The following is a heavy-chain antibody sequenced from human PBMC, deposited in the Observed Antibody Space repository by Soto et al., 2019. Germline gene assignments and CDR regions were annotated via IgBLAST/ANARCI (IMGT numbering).Heavy chain of an antibody. Sequence: GGALRLSCVASGFTFSDHYMTWIRQAPGKGLEWLSFISTSSSYTNYADSVKGRFTISRDNAMNSLYLQMNSLRAEDTAVYYCARLRLTGYFDYWGQGTLVTVSS. CDR1: GFTFSDHY. CDR2: ISTSSSYT. V-gene: IGHV3-11*03. CDR3: ARLRLTGYFDY. J-gene: IGHJ4*02.